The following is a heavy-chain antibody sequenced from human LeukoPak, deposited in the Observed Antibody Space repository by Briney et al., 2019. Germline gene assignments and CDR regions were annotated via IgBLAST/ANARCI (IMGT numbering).Heavy chain of an antibody. CDR1: GFTVSSNY. CDR3: GRDPNGDYVGAFEF. D-gene: IGHD4-17*01. J-gene: IGHJ3*01. Sequence: GGSLRLSCAASGFTVSSNYMTWVRQAPGKGLEWVSSIKGSGGGSSYADSVKGRFTMTRDNSKSTLYLQMNSLRAGDTAVYFCGRDPNGDYVGAFEFWGQGTLVTVSS. CDR2: IKGSGGGS. V-gene: IGHV3-53*01.